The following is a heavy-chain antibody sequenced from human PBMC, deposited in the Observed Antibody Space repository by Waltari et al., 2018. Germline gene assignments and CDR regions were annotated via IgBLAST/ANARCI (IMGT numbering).Heavy chain of an antibody. Sequence: QVQLVQSGAEVKKPGSSVKVSCKASGGTFSSYAISWVRQAPGQGLEWMGRIIPIFGTANYTQKFQGRVTITADKSTSTAYMELSSLRSEDTAVYYCARDKLDDYIWGSYRYTKQVWFDPWGQGTLVTVSS. V-gene: IGHV1-69*08. CDR3: ARDKLDDYIWGSYRYTKQVWFDP. CDR1: GGTFSSYA. J-gene: IGHJ5*02. CDR2: IIPIFGTA. D-gene: IGHD3-16*02.